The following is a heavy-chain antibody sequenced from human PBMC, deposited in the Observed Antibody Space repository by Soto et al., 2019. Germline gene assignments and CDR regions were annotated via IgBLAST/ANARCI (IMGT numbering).Heavy chain of an antibody. J-gene: IGHJ6*02. CDR2: FDPEDGET. CDR1: GYTLTELS. CDR3: ATGVTTTYYYYGMDV. V-gene: IGHV1-24*01. D-gene: IGHD4-4*01. Sequence: ASVKVSCKVSGYTLTELSMHWVRQAPGKGLEWTGGFDPEDGETIYAQKFQGRVTMTEDTSTDTAYMELSSLRSEDTAVYYCATGVTTTYYYYGMDVWGQGTTVTVPS.